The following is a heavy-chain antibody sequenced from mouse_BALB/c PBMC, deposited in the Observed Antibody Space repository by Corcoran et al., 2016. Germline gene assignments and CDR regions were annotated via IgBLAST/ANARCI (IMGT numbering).Heavy chain of an antibody. D-gene: IGHD1-1*01. Sequence: EVQLQQSGAELVRPGALVKLSCKASGFNIKDYYMHWVKQTPEQGLEWIGWIDPENGNTIYDPKFQGKASITADTSSNTAYLQLSSLTSEDTAVYYCARELTNYVDYWGQGTTLTVSS. J-gene: IGHJ2*01. CDR2: IDPENGNT. CDR3: ARELTNYVDY. CDR1: GFNIKDYY. V-gene: IGHV14-1*02.